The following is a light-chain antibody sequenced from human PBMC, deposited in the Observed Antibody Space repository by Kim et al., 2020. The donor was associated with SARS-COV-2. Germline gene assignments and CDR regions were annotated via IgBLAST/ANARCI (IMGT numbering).Light chain of an antibody. V-gene: IGLV6-57*04. J-gene: IGLJ3*02. CDR3: QSYDSSNHRWA. Sequence: NFMLTQPHSVSESPGKTVTISCTRSSGSIASNYVQWYQQRPGSAPTTVIYEDNQRPSGVPDRFSGSIDSSSNSASLTISGLKTEDEADYYCQSYDSSNHRWAFGGGTQLTVL. CDR2: EDN. CDR1: SGSIASNY.